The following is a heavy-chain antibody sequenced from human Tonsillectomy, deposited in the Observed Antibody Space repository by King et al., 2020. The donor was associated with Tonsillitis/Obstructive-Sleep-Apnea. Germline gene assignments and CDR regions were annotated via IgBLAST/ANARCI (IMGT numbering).Heavy chain of an antibody. V-gene: IGHV4-31*03. CDR3: ARVSVVVPAAIVGWFDP. J-gene: IGHJ5*02. Sequence: QLQESGPGLVKPSQTLSLTCTVSGGSISSGGYYWSWIRQHPGKGLEWIGYIYYSGSTYYNPSLKSRVTISLDTSKNQFSLKLSSATAADTAVYYCARVSVVVPAAIVGWFDPWGQGTLVTVSS. D-gene: IGHD2-2*02. CDR1: GGSISSGGYY. CDR2: IYYSGST.